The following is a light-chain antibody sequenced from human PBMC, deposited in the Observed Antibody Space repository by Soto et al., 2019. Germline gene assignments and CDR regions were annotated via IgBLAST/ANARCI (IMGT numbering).Light chain of an antibody. J-gene: IGKJ1*01. CDR2: GAS. CDR3: QQYDTYWT. Sequence: VLNQSLDTLSLQNGERATLSCRASQSVGSSSLGWYQQKPGQAPRLLIYGASTRATGIPARFSGSGSGTEFTLTICNLQPDDFATYYCQQYDTYWTFGHGSNVDI. CDR1: QSVGSSS. V-gene: IGKV3-20*01.